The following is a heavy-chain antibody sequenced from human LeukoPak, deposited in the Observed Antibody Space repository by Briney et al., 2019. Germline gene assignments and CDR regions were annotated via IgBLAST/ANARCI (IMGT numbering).Heavy chain of an antibody. CDR1: GFIFSNYA. CDR3: ARVQNMGTYDY. CDR2: ISSDGYST. J-gene: IGHJ4*02. Sequence: GGSLRLSCAASGFIFSNYATHWVRQAPGKGLEYVSAISSDGYSTFYANSVKGRLTTSRDNSKSTLYLQMGSLRAEDMAVYYCARVQNMGTYDYWGQGTLVTVSS. V-gene: IGHV3-64*01.